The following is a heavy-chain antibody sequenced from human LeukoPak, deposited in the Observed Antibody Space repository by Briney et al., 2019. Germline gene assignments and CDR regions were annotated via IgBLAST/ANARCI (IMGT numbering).Heavy chain of an antibody. CDR2: IIPIFGTA. D-gene: IGHD6-13*01. CDR1: GGTFSSYA. V-gene: IGHV1-69*01. CDR3: ARGALRIAAVDYYYYGMDV. Sequence: SVKVSCRASGGTFSSYAISWVRQAPGQGLEWMGGIIPIFGTANYAQKFQGRVTITADESTSTAYMELSSLRSEDTAVYYYARGALRIAAVDYYYYGMDVWGKGTTVTVSS. J-gene: IGHJ6*04.